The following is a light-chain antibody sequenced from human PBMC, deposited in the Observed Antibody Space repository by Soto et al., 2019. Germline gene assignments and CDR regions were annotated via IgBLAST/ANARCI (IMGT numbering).Light chain of an antibody. Sequence: DIVMTQSPDSLAVSLGERATINCKSSQSVLYSSNNKNYLAWYQQKPGQPPKLLIYWASTRESGVPDRVSGSGAGTDFTLTISSLQYEDVAVYYCQQYYLPWTFGQGTKVEIK. CDR3: QQYYLPWT. CDR2: WAS. V-gene: IGKV4-1*01. J-gene: IGKJ1*01. CDR1: QSVLYSSNNKNY.